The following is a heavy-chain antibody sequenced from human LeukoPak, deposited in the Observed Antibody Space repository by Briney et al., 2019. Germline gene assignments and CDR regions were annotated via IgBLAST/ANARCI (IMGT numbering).Heavy chain of an antibody. CDR3: ARGPGYYDYVWGSYRSYYFDY. D-gene: IGHD3-16*02. Sequence: PSETLSLTCAVYGGSFRGYYWSWIRQPPGKGLEWIGEINHSGSTNYNPSLKSRVTISVDTSKNQFSLKLSSVTAADTAVYYCARGPGYYDYVWGSYRSYYFDYWGQGTLVTVSS. J-gene: IGHJ4*02. V-gene: IGHV4-34*01. CDR1: GGSFRGYY. CDR2: INHSGST.